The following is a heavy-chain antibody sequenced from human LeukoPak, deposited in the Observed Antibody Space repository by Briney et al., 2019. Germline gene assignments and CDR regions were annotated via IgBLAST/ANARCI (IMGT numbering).Heavy chain of an antibody. J-gene: IGHJ6*02. CDR2: ISWNSGSI. Sequence: GRSLRLSCAASGFTFDDYAMHRVRQAPGKALEWVSGISWNSGSIGYADSVKGRFTISRDNAKNSLYLQMNSLRAEDTALYYCAKDRVEMATIDYYYGMDVWGQGTTVTVSS. D-gene: IGHD5-12*01. V-gene: IGHV3-9*01. CDR1: GFTFDDYA. CDR3: AKDRVEMATIDYYYGMDV.